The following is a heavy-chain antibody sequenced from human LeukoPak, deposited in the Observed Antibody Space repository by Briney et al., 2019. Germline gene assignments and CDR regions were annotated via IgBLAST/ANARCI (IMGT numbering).Heavy chain of an antibody. Sequence: GASLRLSCAASGFTFSSYAMSWVRQAPGKGLEWISTISGGTTYYADSVKGRFTIARDNSRNTLYLQMNSLRAEDTAVYCCAKRYVPDDYGIYYYYAMDDWGQGTTVTVSS. CDR1: GFTFSSYA. CDR3: AKRYVPDDYGIYYYYAMDD. V-gene: IGHV3-23*01. D-gene: IGHD4-17*01. CDR2: ISGGTT. J-gene: IGHJ6*02.